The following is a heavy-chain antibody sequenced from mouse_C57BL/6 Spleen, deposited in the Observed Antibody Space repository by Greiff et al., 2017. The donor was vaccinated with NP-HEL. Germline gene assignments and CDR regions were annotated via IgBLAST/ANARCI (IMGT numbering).Heavy chain of an antibody. CDR2: IDPEDGDT. D-gene: IGHD1-1*01. CDR3: TTYYGSSYPSY. CDR1: GFNIKDYY. V-gene: IGHV14-1*01. J-gene: IGHJ2*01. Sequence: EVQLQQSGAELVRPGASVKLSCTASGFNIKDYYMHWVKQRPEQGLEWIGRIDPEDGDTEYAPKFQGKATITADTSSNTAYLQLSSLTSEDTAVYYWTTYYGSSYPSYWGRGTTLAVSS.